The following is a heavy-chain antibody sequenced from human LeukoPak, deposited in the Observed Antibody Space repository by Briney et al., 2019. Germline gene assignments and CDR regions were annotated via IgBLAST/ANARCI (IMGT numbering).Heavy chain of an antibody. CDR3: ARDDYSSSDY. J-gene: IGHJ4*02. V-gene: IGHV3-7*03. CDR1: GFTFRSYW. CDR2: IKQDGREK. Sequence: GVSLRLSCAASGFTFRSYWMSWVRQAPGKGLEWVANIKQDGREKYYVDSVKGRFTISRDNAKNSLYLQMNSLRAEDTAVYYCARDDYSSSDYWGQGILVTVSS. D-gene: IGHD6-6*01.